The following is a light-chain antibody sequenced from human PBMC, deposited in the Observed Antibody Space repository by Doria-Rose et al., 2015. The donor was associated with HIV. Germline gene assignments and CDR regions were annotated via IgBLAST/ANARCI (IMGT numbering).Light chain of an antibody. V-gene: IGKV4-1*01. CDR1: QSLLYTSKNY. CDR2: WAS. Sequence: EIVMTQSSESLGMSLGERATLNCKSNQSLLYTSKNYLAWYQQKPGQPPKLLIYWASTRQSGVPARFSGSGSGTDFTPTISSLEAEDVAVYYCQQYYDTPSFGPGTTVDIK. J-gene: IGKJ3*01. CDR3: QQYYDTPS.